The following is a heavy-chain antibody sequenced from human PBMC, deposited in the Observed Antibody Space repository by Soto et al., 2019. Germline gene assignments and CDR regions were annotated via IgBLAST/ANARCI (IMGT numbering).Heavy chain of an antibody. CDR1: GGSISSGDYY. V-gene: IGHV4-30-4*01. D-gene: IGHD2-15*01. CDR2: IYYSGST. Sequence: TLSLTCTVSGGSISSGDYYWSWIRQPPGKGLEWIGYIYYSGSTYYNPSLQSRVTISVDTSKNQFSLKLSSVTAADTAVYYCARDLGPLLRADYYCYGRGVRSQWTTGSVS. CDR3: ARDLGPLLRADYYCYGRGV. J-gene: IGHJ6*02.